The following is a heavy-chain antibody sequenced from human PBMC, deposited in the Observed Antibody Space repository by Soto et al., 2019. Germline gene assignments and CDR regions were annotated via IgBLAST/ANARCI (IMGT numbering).Heavy chain of an antibody. CDR2: IYPGDSDT. V-gene: IGHV5-51*01. CDR1: GYHFTIYL. CDR3: ARRISPYYGSGDYGMDV. Sequence: GPSQNISYEGSGYHFTIYLSGWERQMTGKGLEWMGIIYPGDSDTRYSPSFQGQVTISADKSISTAYLQWSSLKASDTAMYYCARRISPYYGSGDYGMDVWGQGTTVTVS. J-gene: IGHJ6*02. D-gene: IGHD3-10*01.